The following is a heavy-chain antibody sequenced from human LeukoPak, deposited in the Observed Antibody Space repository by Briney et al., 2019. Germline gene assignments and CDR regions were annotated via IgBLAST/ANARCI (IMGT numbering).Heavy chain of an antibody. CDR3: ARDGDYYDSSGYYSVQH. D-gene: IGHD3-22*01. CDR1: GGTFSSYA. CDR2: IIPIFGTA. J-gene: IGHJ1*01. Sequence: SVKVSCKASGGTFSSYAISWVRQAPGQGLEWMGGIIPIFGTANYAQQFQGRVTITTEESTSTAYMELSSLRSEDTAVYYCARDGDYYDSSGYYSVQHWGQGTLVTVSS. V-gene: IGHV1-69*05.